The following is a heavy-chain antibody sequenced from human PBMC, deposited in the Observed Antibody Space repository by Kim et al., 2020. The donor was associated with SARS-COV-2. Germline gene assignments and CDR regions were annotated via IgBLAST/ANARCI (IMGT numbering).Heavy chain of an antibody. CDR3: GEYDVAGGRDTC. J-gene: IGHJ4*02. CDR2: K. Sequence: KYYADSGKGRFTISRENAKNSLYLQMNSLRAEDTAVYYCGEYDVAGGRDTCCGQRTLVTFSS. V-gene: IGHV3-33*01. D-gene: IGHD3-3*01.